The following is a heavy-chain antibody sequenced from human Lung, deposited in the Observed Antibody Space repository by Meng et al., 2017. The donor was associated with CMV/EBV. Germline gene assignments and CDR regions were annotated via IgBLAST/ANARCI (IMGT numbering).Heavy chain of an antibody. CDR3: ARDYVGASGLDY. J-gene: IGHJ4*02. CDR1: GSTFSSYS. CDR2: ISSSSKTA. Sequence: GESLKISCAATGSTFSSYSMNWLRQAAGKGLEWLSYISSSSKTADYADCVKGRLTISRNNVNKSLYNQINSLRAEDTAVYYCARDYVGASGLDYWGQGTLVTVSS. D-gene: IGHD1-26*01. V-gene: IGHV3-48*01.